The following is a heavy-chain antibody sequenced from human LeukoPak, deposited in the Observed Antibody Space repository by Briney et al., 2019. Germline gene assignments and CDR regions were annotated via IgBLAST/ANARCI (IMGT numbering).Heavy chain of an antibody. CDR2: MNPNSANT. CDR3: ARAIRYQLLSDS. Sequence: ASVKVSCKTSGYTFSTYDINWLRQAAGQGLEWRGWMNPNSANTGFAQKCQGRAAITRDTSTATAYFELSVLTSEDTAVYYCARAIRYQLLSDSWGQGTLVTVSS. V-gene: IGHV1-8*02. D-gene: IGHD2-2*01. CDR1: GYTFSTYD. J-gene: IGHJ4*02.